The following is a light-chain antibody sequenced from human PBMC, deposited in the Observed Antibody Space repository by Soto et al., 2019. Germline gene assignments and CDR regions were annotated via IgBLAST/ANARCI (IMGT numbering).Light chain of an antibody. V-gene: IGKV3-15*01. CDR1: QSVATN. CDR3: QQYNKWPYT. CDR2: GAS. J-gene: IGKJ2*01. Sequence: EIVMTQSPATLSVSPGERATLSCRASQSVATNLAWYQQKPGQSPRLLIFGASTRATVIPAGFSGDGSGTEFTLTISSLQSEDFAVYFCQQYNKWPYTFGQGTKVDIK.